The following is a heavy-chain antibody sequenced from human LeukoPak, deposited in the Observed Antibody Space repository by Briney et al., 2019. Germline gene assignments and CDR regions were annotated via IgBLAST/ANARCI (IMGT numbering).Heavy chain of an antibody. V-gene: IGHV3-23*01. J-gene: IGHJ4*02. D-gene: IGHD5-18*01. Sequence: PGGSLRLSCAASGSTFSSYAMSWVRQAPGKGLEWVSAISGSGGSTYYADSVKGRFTISRDNSKNTLYLQMNSLRAEDTAVYYCAKVRGVHSYGHGPLDYWGQGTLVTVSS. CDR3: AKVRGVHSYGHGPLDY. CDR1: GSTFSSYA. CDR2: ISGSGGST.